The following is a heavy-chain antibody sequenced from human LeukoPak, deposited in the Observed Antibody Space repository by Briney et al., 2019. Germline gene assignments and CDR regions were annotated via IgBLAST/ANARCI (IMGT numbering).Heavy chain of an antibody. V-gene: IGHV1-69*02. Sequence: SVKVSCKASGGTFSSYTISWVRQAPGQGLEWMGRIIPILGIANYAQKFQGRVTITADKSTSTAYMELSSLRSEDTAVYYCARVGCSSTSCYTNWFDPWGQGTLVTVSS. D-gene: IGHD2-2*02. CDR3: ARVGCSSTSCYTNWFDP. J-gene: IGHJ5*02. CDR2: IIPILGIA. CDR1: GGTFSSYT.